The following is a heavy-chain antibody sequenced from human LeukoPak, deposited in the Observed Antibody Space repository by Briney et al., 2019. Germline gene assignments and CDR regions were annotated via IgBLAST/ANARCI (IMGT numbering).Heavy chain of an antibody. Sequence: GGSLRLSCAASGFTFSSYGMNWVRQAPGKGLEWLSYISSCGFTKYCADSVKGRFTISRDNSKNTLYLQMNSLRAEDTAVYYCAKDRYGGNSVIFSEYFQHWGQGTLVTVSS. V-gene: IGHV3-48*03. D-gene: IGHD4-23*01. J-gene: IGHJ1*01. CDR3: AKDRYGGNSVIFSEYFQH. CDR2: ISSCGFTK. CDR1: GFTFSSYG.